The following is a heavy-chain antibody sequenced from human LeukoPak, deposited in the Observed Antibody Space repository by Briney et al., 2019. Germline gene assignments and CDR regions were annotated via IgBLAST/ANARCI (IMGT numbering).Heavy chain of an antibody. D-gene: IGHD2-2*01. J-gene: IGHJ5*02. CDR2: INHSGST. CDR3: ARWAPDHRYCSSTSCPNWFDP. V-gene: IGHV4-34*01. Sequence: GSLRLSCAASGFTFSSYSMNWVRQPPGKGLEWIGEINHSGSTNYNPSLKSRVTISVDTSKNQFSLKLSSVTAADTAVYYCARWAPDHRYCSSTSCPNWFDPWGQGTLVTVSS. CDR1: GFTFSSYS.